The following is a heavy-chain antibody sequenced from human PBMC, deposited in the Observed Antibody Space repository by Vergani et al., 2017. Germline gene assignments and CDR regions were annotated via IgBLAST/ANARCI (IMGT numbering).Heavy chain of an antibody. Sequence: EVQLVESGGGLVQPGRSLRLSCAASGFTFDDYAMHWVRQAPGKGLEWVSGISWNSGSIGYADSVKGRFTISRENDKNSLYLQMNSLRAEDTAVYYCAKDTVPAVAGNFDYWGQGTLVTVSS. CDR3: AKDTVPAVAGNFDY. CDR1: GFTFDDYA. V-gene: IGHV3-9*01. CDR2: ISWNSGSI. D-gene: IGHD6-19*01. J-gene: IGHJ4*02.